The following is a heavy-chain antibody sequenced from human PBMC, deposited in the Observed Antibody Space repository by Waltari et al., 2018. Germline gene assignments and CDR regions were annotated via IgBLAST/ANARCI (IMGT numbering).Heavy chain of an antibody. D-gene: IGHD1-26*01. CDR1: GYSISSGYY. CDR3: ARHPHPPPGSSVDY. Sequence: QVQLQESGPGLVKPSETLSLTCAVSGYSISSGYYWGWIRQPPGKGLEWIGSIYHSGSTSYNPSLKSRVTISVDTSKNQFSLKLSSVTAADTAVYYCARHPHPPPGSSVDYWGQGTLVTVSS. CDR2: IYHSGST. J-gene: IGHJ4*02. V-gene: IGHV4-38-2*01.